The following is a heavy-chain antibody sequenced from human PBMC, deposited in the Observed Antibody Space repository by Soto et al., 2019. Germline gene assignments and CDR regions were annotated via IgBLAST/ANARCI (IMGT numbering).Heavy chain of an antibody. Sequence: QVQLVQSGAEVKKPGSSVKVSCKASGGTFSSYTISWVRQAPGQGLEWMGRIIPILGIANYAQKFQGRVTITAAKSTSTAYMELSSLRSEDTAVYYCAREGIAVAGRGDYWGQGTLVTVSS. V-gene: IGHV1-69*08. CDR2: IIPILGIA. CDR3: AREGIAVAGRGDY. D-gene: IGHD6-19*01. CDR1: GGTFSSYT. J-gene: IGHJ4*02.